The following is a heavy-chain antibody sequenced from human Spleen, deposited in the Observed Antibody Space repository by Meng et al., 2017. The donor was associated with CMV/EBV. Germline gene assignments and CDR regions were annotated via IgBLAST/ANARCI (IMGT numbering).Heavy chain of an antibody. J-gene: IGHJ4*02. CDR1: GFTFSTYA. V-gene: IGHV3-30-3*01. CDR2: ISYDGSNK. D-gene: IGHD3-10*01. CDR3: ARGGYHGSGSYSDLLGYYFDY. Sequence: GESLKISCAASGFTFSTYAMHWVRQAPGKGLEWVAVISYDGSNKYYADSVKGRFTISRDNSKNTLYLQMNSLRADDTAVYFCARGGYHGSGSYSDLLGYYFDYWGQGMLVTVSS.